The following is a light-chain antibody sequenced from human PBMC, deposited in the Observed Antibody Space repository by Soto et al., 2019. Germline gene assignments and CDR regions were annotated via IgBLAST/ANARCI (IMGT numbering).Light chain of an antibody. J-gene: IGKJ4*02. CDR2: KAS. V-gene: IGKV1-5*03. CDR1: QSIGTW. CDR3: QQYNTYPLT. Sequence: DIQMTQSPSTLSASVREKVTNTCRASQSIGTWLAWYQLKPGKAPKLLIYKASSLEGGVPSRFSGSGSGTEFNITVSSLQPDDFATYYCQQYNTYPLTFGGGTKVDIK.